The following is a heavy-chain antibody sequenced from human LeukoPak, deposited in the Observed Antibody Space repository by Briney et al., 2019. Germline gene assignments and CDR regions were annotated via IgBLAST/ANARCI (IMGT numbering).Heavy chain of an antibody. D-gene: IGHD3-22*01. V-gene: IGHV1-18*01. CDR2: ISAYNGDT. CDR1: GYTFTSYG. CDR3: SSYDSSGYGAFDI. Sequence: GASVKVSCKASGYTFTSYGISWVRQAPGQGLEWMGWISAYNGDTNYAQKLQGRVTMTTDTSTSTAYMELRSLRSDDTAVYYCSSYDSSGYGAFDIWGQGTMVTVSS. J-gene: IGHJ3*02.